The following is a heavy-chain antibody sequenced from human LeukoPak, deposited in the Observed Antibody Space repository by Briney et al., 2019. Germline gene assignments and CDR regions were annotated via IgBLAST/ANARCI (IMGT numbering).Heavy chain of an antibody. V-gene: IGHV3-23*01. J-gene: IGHJ4*02. D-gene: IGHD1-1*01. CDR3: AKAARYAFDY. CDR2: ISGSGGST. Sequence: QPGGSLRLSCAASGFTFSSYWMHWVRQAPGKWLEWVSAISGSGGSTYYADSVKGWFTISRDNSKNTLYLQMNSLRAEDTAVYYCAKAARYAFDYWGQGTLVTVSS. CDR1: GFTFSSYW.